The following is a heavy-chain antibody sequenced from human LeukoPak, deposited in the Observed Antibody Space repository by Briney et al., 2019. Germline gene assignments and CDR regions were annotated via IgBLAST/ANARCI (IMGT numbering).Heavy chain of an antibody. CDR2: IYPGDSDT. D-gene: IGHD3-10*01. CDR3: ARQHGSGSYYSRAIDY. CDR1: GYSFSTYW. V-gene: IGHV5-51*01. J-gene: IGHJ4*02. Sequence: GESLKISCKGSGYSFSTYWIGWVRQMPGKGLEWMGIIYPGDSDTRYSPSFRGQVTISADKSINTAYLQWSSLKASDTAMYFCARQHGSGSYYSRAIDYWGQGTLVTVSS.